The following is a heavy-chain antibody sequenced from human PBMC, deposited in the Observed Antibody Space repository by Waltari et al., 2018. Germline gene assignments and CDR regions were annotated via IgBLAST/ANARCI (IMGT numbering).Heavy chain of an antibody. J-gene: IGHJ5*02. CDR3: ARLSSSHTGYNWFDP. D-gene: IGHD6-13*01. CDR2: INHSGST. V-gene: IGHV4-34*01. CDR1: GWSFSGYY. Sequence: QVQLQQWGAGLLKPSETLSLTCAVYGWSFSGYYWSWLRPPPGKGLDWIGEINHSGSTNYNPSLKSRVTISVDTSKNQFSLKLSSVTAADTAVYYCARLSSSHTGYNWFDPWGQGTLVTVSS.